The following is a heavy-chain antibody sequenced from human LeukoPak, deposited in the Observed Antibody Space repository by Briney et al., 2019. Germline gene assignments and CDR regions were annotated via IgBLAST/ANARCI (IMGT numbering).Heavy chain of an antibody. D-gene: IGHD3-16*01. V-gene: IGHV4-59*01. CDR2: IYYTGST. CDR3: ARVVGGVGLDY. Sequence: PSETLSLTCTVSGGSISGYYWTWIRQPPGEALEYIGCIYYTGSTNYNPSLNSRVTISEDTSKNQFALKLSSVTAADTAVYYCARVVGGVGLDYWGQGTLVTVSS. J-gene: IGHJ4*02. CDR1: GGSISGYY.